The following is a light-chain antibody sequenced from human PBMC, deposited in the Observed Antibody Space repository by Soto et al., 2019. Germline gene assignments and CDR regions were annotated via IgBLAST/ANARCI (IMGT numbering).Light chain of an antibody. Sequence: DIPLTQSPSFLSASVGHRVTITCRASQGISRYLAWDQQEPGKAPKPLIYAASTLQSEVPSRFSGGGSGTEYTLTISSLKPEDFATYHCQQLKSYPVTFGGGTKVEIK. CDR1: QGISRY. V-gene: IGKV1-9*01. J-gene: IGKJ4*01. CDR2: AAS. CDR3: QQLKSYPVT.